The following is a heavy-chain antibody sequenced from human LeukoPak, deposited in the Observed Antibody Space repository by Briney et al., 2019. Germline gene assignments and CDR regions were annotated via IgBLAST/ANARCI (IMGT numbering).Heavy chain of an antibody. J-gene: IGHJ4*02. CDR2: INHSGST. Sequence: TLSLTCAVYGGSFSGYYWSWIRQPPGKGLEWIGEINHSGSTNYNPSLKSRVTISVDTSKNQFSLKLSSVTAADTAVYYCARAPNCSSTSCYYDYWGQGTLVTVSS. D-gene: IGHD2-2*01. CDR1: GGSFSGYY. CDR3: ARAPNCSSTSCYYDY. V-gene: IGHV4-34*01.